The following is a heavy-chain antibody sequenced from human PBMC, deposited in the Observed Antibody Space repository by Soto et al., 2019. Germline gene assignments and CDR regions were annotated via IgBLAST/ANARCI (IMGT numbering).Heavy chain of an antibody. CDR1: GGSISSGGYY. D-gene: IGHD4-4*01. CDR3: ARDSKTTVTTIFYYYYGMDV. V-gene: IGHV4-31*03. Sequence: PSETLSLTCTVSGGSISSGGYYWSWIHQHPGKGLEWIGYIYYSGSTYYNPSLKSRVTISVDTSKNQFSLKLSSVTAADTAVYYCARDSKTTVTTIFYYYYGMDVWGQGTTVTVSS. CDR2: IYYSGST. J-gene: IGHJ6*02.